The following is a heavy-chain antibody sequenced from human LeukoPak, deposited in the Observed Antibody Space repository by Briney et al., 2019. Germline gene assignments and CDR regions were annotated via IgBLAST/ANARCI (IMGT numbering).Heavy chain of an antibody. Sequence: SETLSLTCTVFGYSISSGYYWGWIRQPPGKGLEWIGSIYHSGSTYYNPSLKSRVTISVDTSKNQFSLKLSSVTAADTAVYYCAREGSGSYYNWGQGTLVTVSS. V-gene: IGHV4-38-2*02. CDR1: GYSISSGYY. J-gene: IGHJ4*02. CDR2: IYHSGST. D-gene: IGHD1-26*01. CDR3: AREGSGSYYN.